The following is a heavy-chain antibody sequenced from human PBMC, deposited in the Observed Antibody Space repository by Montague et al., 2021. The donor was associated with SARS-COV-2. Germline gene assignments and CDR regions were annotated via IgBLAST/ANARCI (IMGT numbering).Heavy chain of an antibody. J-gene: IGHJ4*02. CDR3: ARRGSSVRGVTVSAELDY. CDR1: GGSFSGYY. D-gene: IGHD3-10*01. Sequence: SETLSLTCAVYGGSFSGYYWSWIRQPPEKGLEWIGEINQGGRTNNNPSLKSRVIISVDTSKNQFSLKLSSVTAADTAVYYCARRGSSVRGVTVSAELDYWGQGILVIVSS. V-gene: IGHV4-34*01. CDR2: INQGGRT.